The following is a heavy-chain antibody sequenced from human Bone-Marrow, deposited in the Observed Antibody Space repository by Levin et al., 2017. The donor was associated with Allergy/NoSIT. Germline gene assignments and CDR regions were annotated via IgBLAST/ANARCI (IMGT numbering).Heavy chain of an antibody. Sequence: LSLTCATSGFTFSSYAMSWVRQAPGKGLEWVSGISVSGGRTYYAESVKGRFTMSRDNSKKTVYLQMNSLRAEDTATYFCAKDVNRVEEYCTGGRCFSFDYWGQGTLATVSS. CDR3: AKDVNRVEEYCTGGRCFSFDY. CDR2: ISVSGGRT. CDR1: GFTFSSYA. J-gene: IGHJ4*02. V-gene: IGHV3-23*01. D-gene: IGHD2-8*02.